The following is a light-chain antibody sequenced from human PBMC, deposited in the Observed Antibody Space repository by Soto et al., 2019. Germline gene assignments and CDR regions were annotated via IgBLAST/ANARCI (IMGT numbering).Light chain of an antibody. Sequence: SLSLSSVSASVGDRVTITCRESQSIVTYLNWYLQKPGKAPKLLIYAASNLQSGVPSRFSGSGSGTDFTLTISSLQPEDFATYFCQQSYSTPPWTFGQGTKVDIK. CDR1: QSIVTY. J-gene: IGKJ1*01. CDR2: AAS. V-gene: IGKV1-39*01. CDR3: QQSYSTPPWT.